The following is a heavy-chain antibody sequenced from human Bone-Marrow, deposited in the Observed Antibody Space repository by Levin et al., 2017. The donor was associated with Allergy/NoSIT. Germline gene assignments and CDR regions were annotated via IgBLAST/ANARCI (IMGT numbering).Heavy chain of an antibody. J-gene: IGHJ6*02. Sequence: GESLKISCAASGFTLNSYSMNWVRQAPAKGLEWISYISSGSTTIYYADSVKGRFTISRDNARNSLFLQMDSLRAADTAVYYCATDAQLWTRHYTHYCDGMDVWGQGATVTVSS. D-gene: IGHD2-2*02. CDR1: GFTLNSYS. V-gene: IGHV3-48*01. CDR2: ISSGSTTI. CDR3: ATDAQLWTRHYTHYCDGMDV.